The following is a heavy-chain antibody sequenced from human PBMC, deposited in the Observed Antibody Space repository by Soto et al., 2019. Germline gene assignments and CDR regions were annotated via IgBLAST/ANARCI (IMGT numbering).Heavy chain of an antibody. CDR3: ARDLPPVDY. J-gene: IGHJ4*02. V-gene: IGHV1-18*01. CDR2: ISAYNGNT. Sequence: QVQLVQSGAEVKKPGASVKVSCKASGYTFSSYFISWVRQAPGQGLEWMGWISAYNGNTNYAQNLQGRVTMTTDTTTSTAYRELRRLRSDDTGVYSCARDLPPVDYWGQGTLVTVSS. CDR1: GYTFSSYF.